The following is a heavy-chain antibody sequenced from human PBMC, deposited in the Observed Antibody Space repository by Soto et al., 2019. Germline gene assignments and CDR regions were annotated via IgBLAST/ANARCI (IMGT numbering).Heavy chain of an antibody. CDR1: GDSCTNYW. V-gene: IGHV5-51*01. J-gene: IGHJ6*02. CDR2: IYPGDSDT. Sequence: PGESLRISCKGSGDSCTNYWVAWVRHMPGKGLEWMGIIYPGDSDTRHSPSFQCQVTISADKSISTAYLQRSSLKASDTAMYYCARLRSGYYDSSGNYYYYGMDVWGPGTTVTVSS. D-gene: IGHD3-22*01. CDR3: ARLRSGYYDSSGNYYYYGMDV.